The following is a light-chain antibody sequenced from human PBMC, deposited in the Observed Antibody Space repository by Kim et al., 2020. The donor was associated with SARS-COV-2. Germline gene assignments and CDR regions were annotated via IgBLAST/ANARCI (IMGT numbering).Light chain of an antibody. CDR3: STWDDSLNGPV. CDR2: SND. CDR1: SSNIGSNT. V-gene: IGLV1-44*01. Sequence: GQRVTISCSGSSSNIGSNTVNWYRQLPGTAPKLLIYSNDQRPSGVPDRISGSKSGTSASLAISGLQSEDEADYYCSTWDDSLNGPVFGGGTQLTVL. J-gene: IGLJ2*01.